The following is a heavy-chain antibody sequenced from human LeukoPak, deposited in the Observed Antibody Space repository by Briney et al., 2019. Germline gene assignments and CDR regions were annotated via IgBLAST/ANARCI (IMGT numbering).Heavy chain of an antibody. V-gene: IGHV3-9*03. D-gene: IGHD3-22*01. J-gene: IGHJ4*02. CDR2: ISWNSGSI. CDR1: GFTFDDYA. CDR3: ARDPATLGLSLDY. Sequence: PGRSLRLSCAASGFTFDDYAMHWVRQAPGKGVEWVSGISWNSGSIGYADSVKGRFTISRDNAKNSLYLQMNSLRAEDMALYYCARDPATLGLSLDYWGQGTLVTVSS.